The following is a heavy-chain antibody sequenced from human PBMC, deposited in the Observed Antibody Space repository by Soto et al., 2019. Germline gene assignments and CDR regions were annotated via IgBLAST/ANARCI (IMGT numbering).Heavy chain of an antibody. D-gene: IGHD2-15*01. CDR1: GYTFTGYY. Sequence: ASVKVSCKASGYTFTGYYMHWVRQAPGQGLEWMGWINPNSGGTNYAQKFQGWVTMTRDTSISTAYMELSRLRSDDTAVYYCAREPPDCSGGSCYYGYFDYCGQGTLVTVSS. CDR2: INPNSGGT. J-gene: IGHJ4*02. V-gene: IGHV1-2*04. CDR3: AREPPDCSGGSCYYGYFDY.